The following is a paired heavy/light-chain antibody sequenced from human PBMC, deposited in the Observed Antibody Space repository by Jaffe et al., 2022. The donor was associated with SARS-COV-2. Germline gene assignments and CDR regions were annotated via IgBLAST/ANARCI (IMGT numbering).Heavy chain of an antibody. CDR1: GFTFRSYV. Sequence: EAQLLESGGGLVQPGGSLRLSCAASGFTFRSYVMSWVRQAPGKGLEWVSGIGGSGGSTYYADSVQGRFTISRDNSKNTLYLQMNNLRAEDTAVYYCAKCLFMAGHDTFDIWGQGTMVTVSS. CDR2: IGGSGGST. D-gene: IGHD6-19*01. CDR3: AKCLFMAGHDTFDI. J-gene: IGHJ3*02. V-gene: IGHV3-23*01.
Light chain of an antibody. V-gene: IGKV1-39*01. CDR1: QSISVY. J-gene: IGKJ1*01. CDR2: AAS. Sequence: DIQMTQSPSSLSASVGDRVTITCRASQSISVYLNWYQQRPGKAPKLLIFAASRLQSGVPSRFSGSGSGTDFTLTISSLQPEDFATYFCQQSYDMPPWTFGQGTKVEIK. CDR3: QQSYDMPPWT.